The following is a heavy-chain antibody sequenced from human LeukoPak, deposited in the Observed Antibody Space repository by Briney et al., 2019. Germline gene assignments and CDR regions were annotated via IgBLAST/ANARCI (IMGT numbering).Heavy chain of an antibody. Sequence: SETLSLTCVVYGGSFSGYYWSWIRQPPGKGLEWIGEINHSGSTNYNPSLKSRVTISVDTSKNQFSLKLSSVTAADTAVYYCARVGIAVAGDYYYYGMDVWGQGTTVTVSS. CDR2: INHSGST. V-gene: IGHV4-34*01. CDR1: GGSFSGYY. D-gene: IGHD6-19*01. CDR3: ARVGIAVAGDYYYYGMDV. J-gene: IGHJ6*02.